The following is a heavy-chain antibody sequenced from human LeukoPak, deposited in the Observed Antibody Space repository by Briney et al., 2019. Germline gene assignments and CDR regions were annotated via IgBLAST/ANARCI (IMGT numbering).Heavy chain of an antibody. CDR2: INPNSGGT. V-gene: IGHV1-2*02. J-gene: IGHJ5*02. D-gene: IGHD2-2*01. CDR1: GYTFTGYY. CDR3: AREARVPAAFNWFDP. Sequence: GASVKVSCKASGYTFTGYYMHWVRQAPGQGLEWMGWINPNSGGTNYAQKFQGRVTMTRDTSISTAYMELSRLRSDDTAVYYCAREARVPAAFNWFDPWGQGTLVTVSS.